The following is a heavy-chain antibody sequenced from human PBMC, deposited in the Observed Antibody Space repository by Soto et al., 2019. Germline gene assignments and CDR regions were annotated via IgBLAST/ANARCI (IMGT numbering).Heavy chain of an antibody. J-gene: IGHJ4*02. CDR1: GFSFSGSA. CDR2: IRTKANNYAT. CDR3: ARRLYDFWSGNQKGLEY. V-gene: IGHV3-73*01. D-gene: IGHD3-3*01. Sequence: LRLSFAASGFSFSGSAMHWVRQASGKGLEWVGRIRTKANNYATAYAVSVKGRFTISRDDSRNTAYLQMNSLKTEDTAVYYCARRLYDFWSGNQKGLEYWGQGTVVTVSS.